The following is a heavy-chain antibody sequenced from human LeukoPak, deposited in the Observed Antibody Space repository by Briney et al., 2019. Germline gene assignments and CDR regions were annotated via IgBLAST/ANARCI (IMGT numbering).Heavy chain of an antibody. D-gene: IGHD1-14*01. CDR3: ARPHSRILNYAMDV. Sequence: PGGSLRLSCAVSGFTVSTNYMSWVRQAPGKGLEWVSVIYSGGSTYYADSLKGRFTISRDNSKNTLYLQVNSLRAEDTAVYYCARPHSRILNYAMDVWGQGATVTVSS. CDR1: GFTVSTNY. V-gene: IGHV3-53*01. J-gene: IGHJ6*02. CDR2: IYSGGST.